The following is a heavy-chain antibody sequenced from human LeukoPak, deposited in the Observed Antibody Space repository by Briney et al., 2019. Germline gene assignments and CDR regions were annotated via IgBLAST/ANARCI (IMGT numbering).Heavy chain of an antibody. CDR1: GGSISIYY. Sequence: PSETLSLTCTVSGGSISIYYWSWIRQPPGKGLEWIGYIYNSGSTNYNTSLKSRVTISVDTSKNQFSLKLSSVNAADTAVYCCARGYYYMDVWGKGTTVTVSS. V-gene: IGHV4-59*01. CDR2: IYNSGST. CDR3: ARGYYYMDV. J-gene: IGHJ6*03.